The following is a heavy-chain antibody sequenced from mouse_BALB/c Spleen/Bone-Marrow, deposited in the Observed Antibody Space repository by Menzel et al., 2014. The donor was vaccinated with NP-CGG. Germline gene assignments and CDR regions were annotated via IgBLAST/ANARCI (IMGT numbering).Heavy chain of an antibody. CDR2: ISSGSSTT. J-gene: IGHJ2*01. V-gene: IGHV5-17*02. D-gene: IGHD1-1*01. Sequence: EVKVVESGGGLVQPGGSRKLSCAASGFTFSSFGMHWVRQAPEKGLEWVAYISSGSSTTYYADTVMGRFTISRDNPKNTLFLQMTSLRSEDTAMYYCARSGSSSGYFDYWGQGTTLTVSS. CDR3: ARSGSSSGYFDY. CDR1: GFTFSSFG.